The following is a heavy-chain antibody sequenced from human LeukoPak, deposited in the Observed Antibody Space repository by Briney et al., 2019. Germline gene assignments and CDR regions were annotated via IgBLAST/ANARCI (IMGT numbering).Heavy chain of an antibody. CDR1: GFAFSRYG. CDR2: IRYDGSNK. D-gene: IGHD1-20*01. CDR3: AKDYGITGTGEAWLDP. Sequence: PGGSLRLSCAASGFAFSRYGMHWVRQAPGKGLEWVAFIRYDGSNKNHADSVKGRLTISRDNSKNMLYLQMNSLRPEDTSVYYCAKDYGITGTGEAWLDPWGQGTLVTVSS. J-gene: IGHJ5*02. V-gene: IGHV3-30*02.